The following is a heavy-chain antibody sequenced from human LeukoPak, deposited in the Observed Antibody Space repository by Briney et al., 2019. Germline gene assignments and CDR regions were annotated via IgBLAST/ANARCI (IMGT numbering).Heavy chain of an antibody. CDR2: IDHSGST. CDR1: GGSFIDYY. J-gene: IGHJ4*02. CDR3: ARGFSH. D-gene: IGHD3-3*01. Sequence: SETLSLTCAVYGGSFIDYYWSLLRQPPGKGLEWIGEIDHSGSTTYNPSLKSRVTISVDTSKNQFSLKLNSVTAADTAVYYCARGFSHWGQGTLVTVSS. V-gene: IGHV4-34*01.